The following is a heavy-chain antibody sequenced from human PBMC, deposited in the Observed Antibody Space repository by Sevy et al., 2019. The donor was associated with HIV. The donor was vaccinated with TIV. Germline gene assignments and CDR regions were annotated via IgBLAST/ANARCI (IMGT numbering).Heavy chain of an antibody. CDR3: AGENAWGRGYS. CDR2: IYYNGHI. J-gene: IGHJ4*02. V-gene: IGHV4-59*08. CDR1: GGSITSLY. D-gene: IGHD1-26*01. Sequence: SETLSLTFTVSGGSITSLYLNWIRQPPGKGLEWIANIYYNGHINYNPSLKSRVTLSLDTSKNQFSLRLSSVTAADTAMYYCAGENAWGRGYSWGQGTLVTVSS.